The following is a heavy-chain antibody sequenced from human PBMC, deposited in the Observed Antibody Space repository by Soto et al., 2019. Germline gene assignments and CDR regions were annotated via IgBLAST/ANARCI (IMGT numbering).Heavy chain of an antibody. J-gene: IGHJ4*02. CDR2: IKAYSGNT. Sequence: QLQLVQSGAEAKKPGASVKVSCKASGYIFPTSTISWVRQAPGQGLEWMGWIKAYSGNTNYAQKLQGRVSMTTDTSTNTAYMDLRSLTTDDMDIYYCPIADYGDDDYWGQGTLVTVSS. CDR1: GYIFPTST. CDR3: PIADYGDDDY. V-gene: IGHV1-18*03. D-gene: IGHD4-17*01.